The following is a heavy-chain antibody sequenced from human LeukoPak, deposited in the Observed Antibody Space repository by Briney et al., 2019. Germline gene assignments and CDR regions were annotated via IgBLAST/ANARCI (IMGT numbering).Heavy chain of an antibody. Sequence: PGRSLRLSCAASGFTFSSYAMSWVRQAPGKGLEWVSAISGSGGSTYYADSVKGRFTISRDNSKNTLYLQMNSLRAEDTAVYYCAKDPVHSGPLAAAPRDPWGQGTLVTVSS. D-gene: IGHD6-13*01. J-gene: IGHJ5*02. CDR2: ISGSGGST. CDR3: AKDPVHSGPLAAAPRDP. CDR1: GFTFSSYA. V-gene: IGHV3-23*01.